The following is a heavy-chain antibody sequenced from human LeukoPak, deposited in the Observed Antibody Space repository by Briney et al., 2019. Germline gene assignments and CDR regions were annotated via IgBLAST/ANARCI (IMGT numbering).Heavy chain of an antibody. J-gene: IGHJ2*01. CDR1: GGSISSGGYS. V-gene: IGHV4-30-2*01. CDR3: ARDRQLGIFDL. D-gene: IGHD7-27*01. Sequence: PSQTLSLTCAVSGGSISSGGYSWSWIRQPPGKGLEWIGYIYHSGSTHYNPSLKSRVTISVDTSKNQFSLKLSSVTAADTAVYYCARDRQLGIFDLWGRGTLVTVSS. CDR2: IYHSGST.